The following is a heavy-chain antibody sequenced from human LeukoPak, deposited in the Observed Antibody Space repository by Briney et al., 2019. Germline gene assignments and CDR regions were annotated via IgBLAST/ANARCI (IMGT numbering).Heavy chain of an antibody. CDR1: GGTFSSYA. Sequence: SVKVSCKASGGTFSSYAISWVRQAPGQGLEWMGRIIPILGMANYAQKFQGRVTITADKSTSPAYMELSSLRSGDTAVYHCASPGGHCTNGVCYRSYYYYGMDVWGQGTTVTVSS. J-gene: IGHJ6*02. CDR3: ASPGGHCTNGVCYRSYYYYGMDV. D-gene: IGHD2-8*01. V-gene: IGHV1-69*04. CDR2: IIPILGMA.